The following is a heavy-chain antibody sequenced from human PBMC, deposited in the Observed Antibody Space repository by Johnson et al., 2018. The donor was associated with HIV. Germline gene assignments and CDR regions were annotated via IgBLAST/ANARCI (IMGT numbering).Heavy chain of an antibody. Sequence: VQLVESGGGVVQSGRSLRLSCAASGFTFSTYGMHWVRQAPGKGLEWVAVTSNDGSNKYYADSVKGRFTNYRDNFKNTLYLQMNGLRPEDTAVYYCAKEDPWRRAFDIWGQGTVVTVSS. CDR1: GFTFSTYG. V-gene: IGHV3-30*19. J-gene: IGHJ3*02. CDR3: AKEDPWRRAFDI. D-gene: IGHD1-1*01. CDR2: TSNDGSNK.